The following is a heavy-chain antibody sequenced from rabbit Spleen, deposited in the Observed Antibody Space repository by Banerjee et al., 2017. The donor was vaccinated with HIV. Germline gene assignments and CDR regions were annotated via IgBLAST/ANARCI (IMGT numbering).Heavy chain of an antibody. J-gene: IGHJ3*01. CDR1: GFTISSTYY. D-gene: IGHD1-1*01. CDR2: IDPDYGST. V-gene: IGHV1S40*01. Sequence: QSLEESGGGLVQPEGSLTLTCKASGFTISSTYYMCWVRQAPGKGLEWIGCIDPDYGSTDYASWAKGRFTISKTSSTTVTLQMTSLTAADTATYFCARAGSSAYYGLDLWGPGTLVTVS. CDR3: ARAGSSAYYGLDL.